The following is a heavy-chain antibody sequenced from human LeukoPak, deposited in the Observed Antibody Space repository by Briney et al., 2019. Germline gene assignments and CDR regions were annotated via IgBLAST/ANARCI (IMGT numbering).Heavy chain of an antibody. CDR3: ARTNYYGSGSYSSDFDY. D-gene: IGHD3-10*01. J-gene: IGHJ4*02. CDR2: IDWDDDK. V-gene: IGHV2-70*11. Sequence: TLSLTCTVSGGSISSYYWSWIRQPPGKALEWLARIDWDDDKYYSTSLKTRLTISKDTSKNQVVLTMTNMDPVDTATYYCARTNYYGSGSYSSDFDYWGQGTLVTVSS. CDR1: GGSISSYYW.